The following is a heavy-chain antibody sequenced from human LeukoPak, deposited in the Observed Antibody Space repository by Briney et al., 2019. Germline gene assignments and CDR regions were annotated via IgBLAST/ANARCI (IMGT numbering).Heavy chain of an antibody. J-gene: IGHJ5*02. Sequence: SETLSLTCTVSGGSISSSSYYCGWIRQPPGKGLEWIGSIYYSGSTYYNPSLKSRVTISIDTSKNQFSLKLSSVTAADTAVYYCARLIAAVTGWFDPWGQGTLVTVSS. CDR2: IYYSGST. CDR3: ARLIAAVTGWFDP. CDR1: GGSISSSSYY. V-gene: IGHV4-39*01. D-gene: IGHD6-13*01.